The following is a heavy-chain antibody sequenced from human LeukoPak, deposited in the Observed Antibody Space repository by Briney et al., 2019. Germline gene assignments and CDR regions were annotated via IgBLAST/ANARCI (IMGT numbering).Heavy chain of an antibody. CDR3: ARLIVVVPAAPYFDY. Sequence: SETLSLTCTVSGGSISSCYWSWIRQPPGKGLEWIGYIYYSGSTNYNPSLKSRVTISVDTSKNQFSLKLSSVTAADTAVYYCARLIVVVPAAPYFDYWGQGTLVTVSS. V-gene: IGHV4-59*12. J-gene: IGHJ4*02. D-gene: IGHD2-2*01. CDR2: IYYSGST. CDR1: GGSISSCY.